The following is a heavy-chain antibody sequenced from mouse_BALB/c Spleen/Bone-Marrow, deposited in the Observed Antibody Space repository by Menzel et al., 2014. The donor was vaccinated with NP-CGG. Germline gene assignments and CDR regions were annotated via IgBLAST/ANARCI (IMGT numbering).Heavy chain of an antibody. CDR3: ARFDGYDVGFAY. V-gene: IGHV1S22*01. J-gene: IGHJ3*01. CDR1: GYTFTSYW. CDR2: IYPGSGTA. Sequence: GSELVRPGASVKLSCKASGYTFTSYWMHWVKQRPGQGLEWIGNIYPGSGTAKYDEKFKNKATLTVDTSPSTAYMQLSSLTSEDSAVYYCARFDGYDVGFAYWGQGTLVTVS. D-gene: IGHD2-2*01.